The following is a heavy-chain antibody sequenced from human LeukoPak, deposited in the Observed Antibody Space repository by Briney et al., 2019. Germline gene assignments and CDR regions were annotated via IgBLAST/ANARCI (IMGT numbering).Heavy chain of an antibody. Sequence: ASVKLSCTASGGTFSSYAISWVRQAPGQGLEWMGGIIPIFGTANYAQKFQGRVTITADKSTSTAYMELSSLRSEDTAVYYCARERNYYLDYWGQGTLVTVSS. D-gene: IGHD4-11*01. CDR3: ARERNYYLDY. J-gene: IGHJ4*02. CDR2: IIPIFGTA. CDR1: GGTFSSYA. V-gene: IGHV1-69*06.